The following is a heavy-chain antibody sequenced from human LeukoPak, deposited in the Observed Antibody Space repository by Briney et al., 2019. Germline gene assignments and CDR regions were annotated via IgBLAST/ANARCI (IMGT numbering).Heavy chain of an antibody. V-gene: IGHV1-69*13. CDR1: GYTFSSYA. J-gene: IGHJ3*02. Sequence: GASVKVSCKASGYTFSSYAMNWVRQAPGQGLEWMGGIIPIFGTANYAQKFQGRVTITADESTSTAYMELSSLRSEDTAVYYCARDMGYGGNSQAVAFDIWGQGTMVTVSS. CDR3: ARDMGYGGNSQAVAFDI. D-gene: IGHD4-23*01. CDR2: IIPIFGTA.